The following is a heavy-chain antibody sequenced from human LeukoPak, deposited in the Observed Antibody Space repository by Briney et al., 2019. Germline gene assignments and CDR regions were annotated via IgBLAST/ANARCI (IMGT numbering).Heavy chain of an antibody. Sequence: GGSLRLSCAASGFTFSSYSMNWVRQAPGKGLEWVSSISSSSSYIYYADSVKGRFTISRDNAKNSLYLQMNSLRAEDTAVYYCARVRIVGATLNRFDPWGQGTLVTVSS. J-gene: IGHJ5*02. CDR1: GFTFSSYS. CDR3: ARVRIVGATLNRFDP. D-gene: IGHD1-26*01. CDR2: ISSSSSYI. V-gene: IGHV3-21*01.